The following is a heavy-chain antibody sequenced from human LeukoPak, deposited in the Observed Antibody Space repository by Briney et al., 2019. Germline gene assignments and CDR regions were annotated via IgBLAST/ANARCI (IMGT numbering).Heavy chain of an antibody. CDR1: GFTFSSYW. J-gene: IGHJ4*02. V-gene: IGHV3-7*01. D-gene: IGHD5-24*01. CDR3: ATRINRDGYNWAYDH. CDR2: IKQDGSEK. Sequence: GGSLRLSCAASGFTFSSYWMSWVRQAPGKGLEWVANIKQDGSEKYYVDPVKGRFTISRDNAKNSLYLQMNSLRAEDTAVYYCATRINRDGYNWAYDHWGQGTLVTVSS.